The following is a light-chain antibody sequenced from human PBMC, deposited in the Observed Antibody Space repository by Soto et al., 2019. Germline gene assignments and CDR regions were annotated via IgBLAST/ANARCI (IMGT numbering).Light chain of an antibody. J-gene: IGLJ3*02. CDR1: SSNIGAYYY. Sequence: QSALTQPPSVSGSPGQRVTISCTGTSSNIGAYYYVHWYQQLPGTAPKLLIYGNSNRPSGVPDRFSGSKSGTSASLAITGLQAEDEADYYCQSYDSSLSGGVFGGGTKLTVL. V-gene: IGLV1-40*01. CDR2: GNS. CDR3: QSYDSSLSGGV.